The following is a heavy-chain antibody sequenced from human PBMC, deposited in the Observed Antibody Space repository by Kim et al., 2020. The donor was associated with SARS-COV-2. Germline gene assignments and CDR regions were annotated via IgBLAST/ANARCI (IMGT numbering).Heavy chain of an antibody. CDR1: GYTFTSYA. J-gene: IGHJ6*02. Sequence: ASVKVSCKASGYTFTSYAMNWVRQAPGQGLEWMGWINTNTGNPTYAQGFTGRFVFSLDTSVSTAYLQISSLKAEDTAVYYCASDSGYYYYYGMDVCGQGTTVTVSS. V-gene: IGHV7-4-1*02. CDR3: ASDSGYYYYYGMDV. CDR2: INTNTGNP. D-gene: IGHD6-25*01.